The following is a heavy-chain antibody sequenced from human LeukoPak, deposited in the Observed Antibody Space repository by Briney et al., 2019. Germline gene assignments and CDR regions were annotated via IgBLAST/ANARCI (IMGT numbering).Heavy chain of an antibody. CDR2: INPNSGGT. V-gene: IGHV1-2*06. Sequence: ASVKVSCKASGYTFTGYYMHWVRQAPGQGLEWMGRINPNSGGTNYAQKFQGRVTMTRDTSISTAYMELSRLRSDDTAVYYCASDLLVGAAYNWFDPWGQGTLVTVSS. D-gene: IGHD2-15*01. CDR1: GYTFTGYY. CDR3: ASDLLVGAAYNWFDP. J-gene: IGHJ5*02.